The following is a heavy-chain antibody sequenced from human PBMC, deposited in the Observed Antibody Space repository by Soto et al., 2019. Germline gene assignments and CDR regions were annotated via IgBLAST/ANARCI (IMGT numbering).Heavy chain of an antibody. Sequence: ASVKVSCKASGYPFTSYGISWVRQAPGQGLEWMGWISAYNGNTNYAQKLQGRVTMTTDTSTSTAYMELRSLRSDDTAVYYCARDFIDYYDSSDPSDPFDYWGQGTLVTVS. J-gene: IGHJ4*02. V-gene: IGHV1-18*01. CDR2: ISAYNGNT. CDR1: GYPFTSYG. CDR3: ARDFIDYYDSSDPSDPFDY. D-gene: IGHD3-22*01.